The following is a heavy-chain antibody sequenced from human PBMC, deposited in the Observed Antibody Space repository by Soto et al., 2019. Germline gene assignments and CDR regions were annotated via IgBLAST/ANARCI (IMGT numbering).Heavy chain of an antibody. CDR1: GGSISSGDYY. D-gene: IGHD3-10*01. J-gene: IGHJ4*02. Sequence: SETLSLTXTVSGGSISSGDYYWSWIRQPPGKGLEWIGYIYYSGSTYYNPSLKSRVTISVDTSKNQFSLKLSSVTAADTAVYYCASGYYGSGSPFDYWGQGTLVTVSS. CDR2: IYYSGST. V-gene: IGHV4-30-4*01. CDR3: ASGYYGSGSPFDY.